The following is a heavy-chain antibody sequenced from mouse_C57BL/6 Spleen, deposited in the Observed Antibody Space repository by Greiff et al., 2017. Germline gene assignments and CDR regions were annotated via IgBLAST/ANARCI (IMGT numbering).Heavy chain of an antibody. CDR3: TRDGYSYAMDY. CDR1: GFTFSSYA. Sequence: EVKLMESGAGLVKPGGSLKLSCAASGFTFSSYAMSWVRQTPEKRLEWVAYISSGGDYIYYADTVKGRFTISRDNARNTLYLQMISRKSEDTAMYYCTRDGYSYAMDYWGQGTSVTVSS. J-gene: IGHJ4*01. V-gene: IGHV5-9-1*02. CDR2: ISSGGDYI. D-gene: IGHD2-3*01.